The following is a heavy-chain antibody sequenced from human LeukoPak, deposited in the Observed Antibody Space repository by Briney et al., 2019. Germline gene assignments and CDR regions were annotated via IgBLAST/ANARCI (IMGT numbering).Heavy chain of an antibody. CDR2: MRGNGGST. CDR3: AKSITAAGTYAFDI. Sequence: GGSLRLSCAASGFTFSSYAMSWVRQAPGKGLEWVSAMRGNGGSTEYVDSGRGRFIISRDHSRNTLYLQMNSLRAEDTAVYYCAKSITAAGTYAFDIWGQGTVVTVSS. V-gene: IGHV3-23*01. D-gene: IGHD6-13*01. J-gene: IGHJ3*02. CDR1: GFTFSSYA.